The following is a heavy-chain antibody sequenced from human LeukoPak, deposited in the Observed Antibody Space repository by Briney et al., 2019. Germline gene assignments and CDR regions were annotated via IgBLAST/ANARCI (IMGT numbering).Heavy chain of an antibody. Sequence: SETLSLTCTDSCGSINSYYWSWIVQPPGKGLEWIGYIYYSGSTNYNPSLKSRVTISVDTSKNQFSLELSSVTAADTAVYYCARQKTAARTFHYWGQRTLVTVSS. CDR3: ARQKTAARTFHY. CDR2: IYYSGST. V-gene: IGHV4-59*08. D-gene: IGHD6-6*01. CDR1: CGSINSYY. J-gene: IGHJ4*02.